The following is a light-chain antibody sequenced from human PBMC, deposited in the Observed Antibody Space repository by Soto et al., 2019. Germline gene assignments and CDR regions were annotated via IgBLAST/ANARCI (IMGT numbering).Light chain of an antibody. Sequence: EIVLTQSPGTLSLSPGERATLSCRASQTVASNYLAWYQQTPGQAPRLLIYGASSRATGIPDRFSGSGSGTDFTLSISRLEPVVFAVYYCHCHGYFRDPFCQGPRPEIK. CDR2: GAS. J-gene: IGKJ5*01. V-gene: IGKV3-20*01. CDR3: HCHGYFRDP. CDR1: QTVASNY.